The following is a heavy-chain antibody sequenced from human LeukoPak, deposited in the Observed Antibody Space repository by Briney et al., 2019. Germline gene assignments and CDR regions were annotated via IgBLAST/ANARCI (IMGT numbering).Heavy chain of an antibody. CDR3: SRGRDSSGWSVFDY. D-gene: IGHD6-19*01. V-gene: IGHV4-61*03. CDR2: IYYSGTT. Sequence: SGTLSLTCTVSGGSVSSGNYYWTWIRQPPGRGLEWIGYIYYSGTTKYNPSLKSRVIMSLDTTKNHFSLRRSAVTAADTAVCSCSRGRDSSGWSVFDYWGQGTLVTVSS. CDR1: GGSVSSGNYY. J-gene: IGHJ4*02.